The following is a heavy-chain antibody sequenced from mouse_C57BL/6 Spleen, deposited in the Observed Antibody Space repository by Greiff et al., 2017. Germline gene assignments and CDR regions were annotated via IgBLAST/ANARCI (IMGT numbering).Heavy chain of an antibody. V-gene: IGHV2-9-1*01. J-gene: IGHJ1*03. Sequence: QVQLKESGPGLVAPSPSLSITCPASGFPLTSYSISWVRQPPGQGLEWLGVIWPGGGTNYDSALKSGLSILKDNSKSQAVLRMSSLQTDDTARYCCARKDGEDWHFDVWGTGTTITVSS. CDR1: GFPLTSYS. CDR3: ARKDGEDWHFDV. CDR2: IWPGGGT.